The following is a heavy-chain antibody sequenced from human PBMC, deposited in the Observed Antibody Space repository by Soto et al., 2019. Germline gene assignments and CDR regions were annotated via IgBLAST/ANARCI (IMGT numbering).Heavy chain of an antibody. V-gene: IGHV1-18*01. CDR2: ISAYNGNT. J-gene: IGHJ6*02. Sequence: QVQLVQSGAEVKKPGASVKVTCKASGYSFTSYGISWVRQAPGQGLEWMGWISAYNGNTNYGQKLQGRFTMTTDTSSSTAYMELRSLRSDDTAVYYCARASDILTGYYYYVMDVWGQGTTVTVSS. CDR1: GYSFTSYG. D-gene: IGHD3-9*01. CDR3: ARASDILTGYYYYVMDV.